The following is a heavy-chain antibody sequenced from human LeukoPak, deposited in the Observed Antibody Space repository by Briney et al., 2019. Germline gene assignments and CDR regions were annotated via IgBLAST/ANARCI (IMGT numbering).Heavy chain of an antibody. CDR3: ARFLQATVTTCDY. D-gene: IGHD4-17*01. V-gene: IGHV4-61*01. CDR2: IYYGRST. J-gene: IGHJ4*02. CDR1: GGSVSSGSYY. Sequence: SETLSPTCTVSGGSVSSGSYYWSWLRQPPGKGMEWIGYIYYGRSTNYNPSLKSPVTISIDTTKNQFYLSLSSVTAAAMTAYYCARFLQATVTTCDYWGQGTLVTVSS.